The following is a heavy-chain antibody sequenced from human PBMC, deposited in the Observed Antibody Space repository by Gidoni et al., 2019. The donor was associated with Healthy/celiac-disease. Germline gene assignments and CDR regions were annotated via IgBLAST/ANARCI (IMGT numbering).Heavy chain of an antibody. CDR1: GGSFSGYY. Sequence: QVQLQQWGAGLLKPSETLSLTCAVYGGSFSGYYWSWIRQPPGKGLEWIGEINHSGSTNYNPSLKSRVTISVDTSKNQFSLKLSSVTAADTAVYYCARVENCTGGVCPRAAFDIWGQGTMVTVSS. D-gene: IGHD2-8*02. CDR3: ARVENCTGGVCPRAAFDI. V-gene: IGHV4-34*01. J-gene: IGHJ3*02. CDR2: INHSGST.